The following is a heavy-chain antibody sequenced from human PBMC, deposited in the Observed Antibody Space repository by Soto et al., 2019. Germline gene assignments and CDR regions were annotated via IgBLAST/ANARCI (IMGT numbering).Heavy chain of an antibody. Sequence: QLQLQESGSGLVKPSQTLSLTCAVSGGSISSGGYSWSWIRQPPGKGLEWIGYIYHSGSTYYNPSLKSRVTMSVDRAKNQFSLKLSSVTAADTAVYYRASSTRTVTTFDYWGQGTLVTVSS. CDR1: GGSISSGGYS. CDR2: IYHSGST. J-gene: IGHJ4*02. CDR3: ASSTRTVTTFDY. V-gene: IGHV4-30-2*01. D-gene: IGHD4-17*01.